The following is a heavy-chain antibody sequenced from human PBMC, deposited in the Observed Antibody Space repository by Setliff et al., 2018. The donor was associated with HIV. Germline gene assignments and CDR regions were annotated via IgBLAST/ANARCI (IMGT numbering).Heavy chain of an antibody. Sequence: GASVKVSCKASGCTFTSYHMYWVRQAPGQGLEWMGAIDPSGGGTRYAQKFQGRVTMTRDTSTSTVYMELSSLRSEDTAVYYCARDLSISNPYYDILTGPGVYWGQGTLVTVSS. CDR2: IDPSGGGT. CDR3: ARDLSISNPYYDILTGPGVY. CDR1: GCTFTSYH. J-gene: IGHJ4*02. D-gene: IGHD3-9*01. V-gene: IGHV1-46*01.